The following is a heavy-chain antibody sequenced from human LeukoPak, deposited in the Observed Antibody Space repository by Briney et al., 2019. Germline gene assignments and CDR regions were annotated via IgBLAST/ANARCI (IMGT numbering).Heavy chain of an antibody. CDR1: GFTFSSYW. CDR2: IKQDGSEK. Sequence: GGSLRLSCAASGFTFSSYWMSWVRQAPGKGLEWVANIKQDGSEKYYVDSVKGRFTISRDNAKNSLYLQMNSLRAEDTAVYYCAGDGYCSSTSCYTYYYYYGMDVWGQGTTVTVSS. D-gene: IGHD2-2*02. V-gene: IGHV3-7*01. CDR3: AGDGYCSSTSCYTYYYYYGMDV. J-gene: IGHJ6*02.